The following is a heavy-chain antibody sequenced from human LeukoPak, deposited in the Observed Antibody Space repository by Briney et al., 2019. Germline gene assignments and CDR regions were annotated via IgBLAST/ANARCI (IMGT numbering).Heavy chain of an antibody. D-gene: IGHD1-26*01. CDR1: GYSFTSYW. J-gene: IGHJ6*03. Sequence: GESLKISCKGSGYSFTSYWIGWVRQMPGKGLEWTGIIYPGDSDTRYSPSFQGQVTISADKSISTAYLQWSSLKASDTAMYYCASSTAKYYYYMDVWGQGTMVTVSS. CDR3: ASSTAKYYYYMDV. CDR2: IYPGDSDT. V-gene: IGHV5-51*01.